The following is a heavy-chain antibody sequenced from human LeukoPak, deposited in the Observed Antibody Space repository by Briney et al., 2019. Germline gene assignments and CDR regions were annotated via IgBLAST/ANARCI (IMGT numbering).Heavy chain of an antibody. D-gene: IGHD2-2*01. V-gene: IGHV3-23*01. J-gene: IGHJ3*02. CDR1: GFTFTNYA. CDR3: ARDPAASDAFDI. CDR2: INLSGGST. Sequence: GGSLRLSCAASGFTFTNYAMGWVRQAPGKGLEWVSTINLSGGSTYYADSVTGRFTISRDNSKNSLYLQMNSLRAEDTAVYYCARDPAASDAFDIWGQGTMVTVSS.